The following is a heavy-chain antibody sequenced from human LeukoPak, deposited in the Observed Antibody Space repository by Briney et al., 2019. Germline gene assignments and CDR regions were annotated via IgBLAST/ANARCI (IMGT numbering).Heavy chain of an antibody. V-gene: IGHV4-4*07. CDR2: IYTRGST. Sequence: SETLSLTCTVSGGSISSYYWSWIRQPAGKGLEWIGRIYTRGSTNYNPSLKSRVTMSVDTSKNQFSLKLSSVTAADTAVYYCARDVLLYYYDSSGYFDYWGQGTLVTVSS. J-gene: IGHJ4*02. D-gene: IGHD3-22*01. CDR3: ARDVLLYYYDSSGYFDY. CDR1: GGSISSYY.